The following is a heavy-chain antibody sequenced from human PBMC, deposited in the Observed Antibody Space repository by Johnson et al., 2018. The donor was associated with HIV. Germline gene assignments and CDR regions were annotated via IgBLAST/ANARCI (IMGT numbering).Heavy chain of an antibody. Sequence: VQLVESGGGLVQPGGSLRLSCAASGFTFSSYAMSWVHQAPRKGLEWVSAISGSGASTYYADSVKGRFTISRDNSKNTLYLQMDRLRDEDTAVYYCARGLDYYDSSGFRSASFDVWGQGTIVSVSS. J-gene: IGHJ3*01. V-gene: IGHV3-23*04. CDR3: ARGLDYYDSSGFRSASFDV. CDR1: GFTFSSYA. D-gene: IGHD3-22*01. CDR2: ISGSGAST.